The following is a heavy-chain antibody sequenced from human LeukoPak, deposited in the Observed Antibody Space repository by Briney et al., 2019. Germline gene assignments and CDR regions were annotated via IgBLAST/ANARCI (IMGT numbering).Heavy chain of an antibody. CDR3: ARDSRYYGSGSFDY. J-gene: IGHJ4*02. CDR1: GGSISSGDYY. Sequence: SHTLSLTCTVSGGSISSGDYYWSWIRQPPGKGLEWIGYIYYSGSTYYNPSLKSRVTISVDTSKNQFSLKLSSVTAADTAVYYCARDSRYYGSGSFDYWGQGTLVTVSS. V-gene: IGHV4-30-4*01. D-gene: IGHD3-10*01. CDR2: IYYSGST.